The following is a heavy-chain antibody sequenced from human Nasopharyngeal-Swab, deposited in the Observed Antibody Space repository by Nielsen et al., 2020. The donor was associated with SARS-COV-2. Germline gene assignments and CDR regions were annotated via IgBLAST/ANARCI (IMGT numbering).Heavy chain of an antibody. V-gene: IGHV3-23*01. CDR2: MTVGAGGT. J-gene: IGHJ2*01. Sequence: GESLKISCAASGFTFGHYAVIWVRQAPGKGLEWVSSMTVGAGGTSYADSVKGRFTISVDSSKNILYLQMNSLRAEDTAIYYCAKRLYGDLWGRGTLVTASS. CDR1: GFTFGHYA. D-gene: IGHD2-8*01. CDR3: AKRLYGDL.